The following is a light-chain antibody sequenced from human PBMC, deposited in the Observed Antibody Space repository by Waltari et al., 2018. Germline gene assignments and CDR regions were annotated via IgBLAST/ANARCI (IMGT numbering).Light chain of an antibody. CDR1: QSISTY. CDR2: GSS. V-gene: IGKV1-39*01. CDR3: QQYHGYST. J-gene: IGKJ1*01. Sequence: DIQMTQSPSSLSASVGDRVTITCRASQSISTYLNWYQQKPGKAPKLLIYGSSSLQSGVPSRFSGSGSGTEFTLTISSLQPDDFAIYYCQQYHGYSTFGQGTKVEIK.